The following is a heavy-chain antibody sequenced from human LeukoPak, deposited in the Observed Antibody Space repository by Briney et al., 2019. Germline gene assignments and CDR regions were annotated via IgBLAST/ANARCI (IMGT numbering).Heavy chain of an antibody. CDR1: GFTVSSDY. CDR3: AKGPVSGSRSPLDY. V-gene: IGHV3-66*01. J-gene: IGHJ4*02. Sequence: PGGSLRLSCTASGFTVSSDYMSWVRQAPGKGLEWVSVVYSGGNTYYADSVKGRFTISRDNSKNTLYLQMNSLRAEDTAVYYCAKGPVSGSRSPLDYWGQGTLVTVSS. CDR2: VYSGGNT. D-gene: IGHD1-26*01.